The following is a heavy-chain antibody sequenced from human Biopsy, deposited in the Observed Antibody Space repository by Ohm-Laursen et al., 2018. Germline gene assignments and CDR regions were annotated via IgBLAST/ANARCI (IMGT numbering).Heavy chain of an antibody. V-gene: IGHV2-5*01. J-gene: IGHJ4*02. CDR1: GFSLSTIGVG. Sequence: TQTLTLTCSFSGFSLSTIGVGVGWIRQPPGKALEWLANIYWNGDKRSSPSLGSRLTITNDTSKNQVVLTLINMDPMDTATYYCAHAIYFDSSAYYFDSWGQGTLVTVSS. D-gene: IGHD3-22*01. CDR2: IYWNGDK. CDR3: AHAIYFDSSAYYFDS.